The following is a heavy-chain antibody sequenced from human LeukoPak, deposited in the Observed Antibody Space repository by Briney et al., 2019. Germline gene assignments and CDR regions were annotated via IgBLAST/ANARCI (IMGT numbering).Heavy chain of an antibody. CDR2: IYYSGRT. J-gene: IGHJ3*02. CDR3: ARLLDNDSSGDPDTFDM. D-gene: IGHD3-22*01. V-gene: IGHV4-59*11. CDR1: GGSIRSHY. Sequence: NPSETLSLTCTVSGGSIRSHYRSWIRQPPGKGLEWIGFIYYSGRTRYSPSLQSRVTISADTSKNHLSLKLTSVTAADTAVYYCARLLDNDSSGDPDTFDMWGQGIMVTVSS.